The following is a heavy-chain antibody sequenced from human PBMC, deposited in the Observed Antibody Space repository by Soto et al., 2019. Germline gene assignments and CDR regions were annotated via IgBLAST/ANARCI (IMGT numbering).Heavy chain of an antibody. CDR1: AGSFTTYY. V-gene: IGHV4-34*01. Sequence: QVQLQQWGAGLLKPSETLSLTCAVYAGSFTTYYWSWIRQPPGKGLEWIGEINSSGSTNYNPSLNSRPTISVDTSKNQFSLRLTSVTAADTAVYYCARIRSRFSRSAFDIWGQGTMVTVSS. D-gene: IGHD1-26*01. CDR2: INSSGST. J-gene: IGHJ3*02. CDR3: ARIRSRFSRSAFDI.